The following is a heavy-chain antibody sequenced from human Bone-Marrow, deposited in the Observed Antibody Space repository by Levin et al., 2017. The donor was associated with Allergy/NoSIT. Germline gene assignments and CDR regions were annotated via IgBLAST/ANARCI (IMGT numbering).Heavy chain of an antibody. Sequence: GGSLRLSFAASGFTFNDYTMHWVRQAPQRGLEWVSLISWDASTTYYADSVRGRFTISRDNSKNALYLQMNSLTTEDTALYYCAKDLSPRIAVTGNIEYWGQGTLVTVSS. CDR3: AKDLSPRIAVTGNIEY. CDR2: ISWDASTT. CDR1: GFTFNDYT. J-gene: IGHJ4*02. V-gene: IGHV3-43*01. D-gene: IGHD6-19*01.